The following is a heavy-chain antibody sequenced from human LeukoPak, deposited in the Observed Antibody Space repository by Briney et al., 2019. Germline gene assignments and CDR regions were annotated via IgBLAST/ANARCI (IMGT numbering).Heavy chain of an antibody. Sequence: GGSLRLSCAVSVYTFSTHQTRWVRQAPGKGVEWVANIKQDGSETYYVDSVKGRFNISRDNTKNSLYRQRNGLGADDTALYYCARSPRRGEFDYWGQGTLVTVSS. V-gene: IGHV3-7*01. J-gene: IGHJ4*02. CDR1: VYTFSTHQ. CDR2: IKQDGSET. D-gene: IGHD3-16*01. CDR3: ARSPRRGEFDY.